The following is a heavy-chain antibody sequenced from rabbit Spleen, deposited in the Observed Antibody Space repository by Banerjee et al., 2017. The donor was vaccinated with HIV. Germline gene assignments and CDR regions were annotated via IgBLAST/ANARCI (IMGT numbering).Heavy chain of an antibody. J-gene: IGHJ4*01. Sequence: EQLEESGGGLVKPEGSLTLTCKASGVSLHDKDVMCWVRQAPGKGLEWIACINIVTGKSVYASWAKGRFTMSRTSSTTVTLQMTSLTAADTATYFCARDLVAVIGWNFNLWGQGTLGTVS. V-gene: IGHV1S45*01. CDR1: GVSLHDKDV. CDR3: ARDLVAVIGWNFNL. CDR2: INIVTGKS. D-gene: IGHD1-1*01.